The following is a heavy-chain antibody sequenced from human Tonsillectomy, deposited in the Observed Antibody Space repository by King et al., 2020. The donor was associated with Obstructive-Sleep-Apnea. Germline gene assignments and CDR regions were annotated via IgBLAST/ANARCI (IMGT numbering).Heavy chain of an antibody. V-gene: IGHV1-46*01. CDR2: INPSGGST. J-gene: IGHJ6*02. CDR1: GYTFTSDY. Sequence: VQLVESGAEVKKPGASGKVSCKASGYTFTSDYMHWVRQAPGQGLEWMGIINPSGGSTSYAQKFQGRGTMTRDTSTRKVYMELSSLRSEDTAVYYWVRDQNDYGDYYGMDVWGQGTTVTVSS. CDR3: VRDQNDYGDYYGMDV. D-gene: IGHD4-17*01.